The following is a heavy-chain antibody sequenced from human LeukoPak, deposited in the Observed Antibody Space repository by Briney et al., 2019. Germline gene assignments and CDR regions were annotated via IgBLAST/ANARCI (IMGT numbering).Heavy chain of an antibody. CDR2: MNPNSGNT. CDR1: GYTFTSYD. V-gene: IGHV1-8*01. J-gene: IGHJ4*02. Sequence: ASVKVSCKASGYTFTSYDINWVRQATGQGLEWMGWMNPNSGNTGYAQKLQGRVTMTTDTSTSTAYMELRSLRSDDTAVYYCARDRQYQLPPDYWGQGTLVTVSS. CDR3: ARDRQYQLPPDY. D-gene: IGHD2-2*01.